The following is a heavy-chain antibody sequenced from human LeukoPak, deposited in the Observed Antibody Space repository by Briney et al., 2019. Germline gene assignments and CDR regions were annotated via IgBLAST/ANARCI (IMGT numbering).Heavy chain of an antibody. Sequence: GGSLRLSCVASGFTFTNYAMSWVRQAPGKGLEWVSPINAGGGSAYYADSVKGRFTISRDNSRNTLYLQMNSLRAEDTAVYYCAKVRIQLWPRGYFDYWGQGTLVTVSS. J-gene: IGHJ4*02. CDR2: INAGGGSA. CDR3: AKVRIQLWPRGYFDY. V-gene: IGHV3-23*01. CDR1: GFTFTNYA. D-gene: IGHD5-18*01.